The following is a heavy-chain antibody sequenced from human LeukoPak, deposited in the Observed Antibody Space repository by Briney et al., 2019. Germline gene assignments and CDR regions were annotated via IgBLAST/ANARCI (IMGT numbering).Heavy chain of an antibody. V-gene: IGHV1-2*02. CDR3: ARARFMVRGVTETFDY. CDR1: GYTFTGYY. Sequence: GASVKVSCKASGYTFTGYYMHWVRQAPGQGLEWMGWINPNSGGTNYAQKFQGRVTMTRDTSISTAYMELSRLRSDDTAVYYCARARFMVRGVTETFDYWGQGTLVTVSS. D-gene: IGHD3-10*01. CDR2: INPNSGGT. J-gene: IGHJ4*02.